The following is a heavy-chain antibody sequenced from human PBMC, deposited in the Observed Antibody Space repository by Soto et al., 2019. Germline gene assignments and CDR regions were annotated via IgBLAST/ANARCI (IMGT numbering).Heavy chain of an antibody. J-gene: IGHJ4*02. Sequence: PSETLSLTCTVSGGSVSSGSYYWSWIRQPPGKGLEWIGYIYYSGSTNYNPSLKSRVTISVDTSKNQFSLKLSSVTAADTAVYYCAREFPPCTDYWGQGTLVTVSS. D-gene: IGHD2-21*01. CDR2: IYYSGST. CDR1: GGSVSSGSYY. CDR3: AREFPPCTDY. V-gene: IGHV4-61*01.